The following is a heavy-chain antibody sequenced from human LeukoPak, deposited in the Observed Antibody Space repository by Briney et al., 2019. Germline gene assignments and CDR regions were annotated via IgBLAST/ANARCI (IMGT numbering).Heavy chain of an antibody. J-gene: IGHJ6*02. CDR1: GFTFSSYA. D-gene: IGHD3-3*01. Sequence: GGSLRLSCSASGFTFSSYAMHWVRQAPGKGLEYVSAISSNGGSTYYADSVKGRFTISRDNSKNTLYLQMNSLRAEDTAVYYCAKDHRRITIFGVVIPSGNYYYYGMDVWGQGTTVTVSS. CDR2: ISSNGGST. CDR3: AKDHRRITIFGVVIPSGNYYYYGMDV. V-gene: IGHV3-64*04.